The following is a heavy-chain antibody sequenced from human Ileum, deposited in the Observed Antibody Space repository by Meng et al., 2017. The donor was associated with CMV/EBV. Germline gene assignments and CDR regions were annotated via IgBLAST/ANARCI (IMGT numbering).Heavy chain of an antibody. J-gene: IGHJ5*02. CDR2: IDYDGSSA. CDR3: ARVATLSTIPWFDP. D-gene: IGHD3-3*01. V-gene: IGHV3-74*01. Sequence: GESLKISCAASGFTFSNYGMHWVRQAPGKGLVWVSRIDYDGSSATYADSVKGRFTISRDNAKNTLYLHMNSLTAEDTAVYYCARVATLSTIPWFDPWGQGTLVTVSS. CDR1: GFTFSNYG.